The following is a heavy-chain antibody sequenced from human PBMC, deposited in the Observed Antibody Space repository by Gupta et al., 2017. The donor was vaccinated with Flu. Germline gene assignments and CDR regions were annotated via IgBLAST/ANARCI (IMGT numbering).Heavy chain of an antibody. CDR1: GFSLSTCVVG. CDR2: LEWDEDK. V-gene: IGHV2-5*02. D-gene: IGHD2-21*02. CDR3: AHSVVTAGRSLDY. Sequence: QITLKESGPTLVNPTQTLTLTCTFSGFSLSTCVVGVGWIRQPPGTALEWLALLEWDEDKRYSPSLKSRLNITKDTSKDQVVLTMTNMDPGDTATYYWAHSVVTAGRSLDYWGQGTLVTVSS. J-gene: IGHJ4*02.